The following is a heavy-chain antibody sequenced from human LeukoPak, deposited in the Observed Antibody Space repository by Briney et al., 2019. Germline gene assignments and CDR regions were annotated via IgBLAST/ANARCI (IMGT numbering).Heavy chain of an antibody. Sequence: ASVKVSCNASGYTLPGYYMQWVRQAAGQGLEWIGWINPNSGGTNYAQKFQGRVTMTRDTSISTAYIELSRLRSDDTAVYYCAREHSSSSGKVFDYWGQGTLVTVSS. CDR2: INPNSGGT. V-gene: IGHV1-2*02. D-gene: IGHD6-6*01. CDR1: GYTLPGYY. J-gene: IGHJ4*02. CDR3: AREHSSSSGKVFDY.